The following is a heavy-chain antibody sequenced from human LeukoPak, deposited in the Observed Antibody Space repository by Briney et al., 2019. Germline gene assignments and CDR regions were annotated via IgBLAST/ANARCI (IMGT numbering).Heavy chain of an antibody. V-gene: IGHV1-8*01. Sequence: ASVKVSCKASGYTFTSYDINWVRQATGQGLEWMGWMNPNSGNTGYAQKFQGRVTMTRNTSISTAYMELSSLRSEDTAVYYCARERGPDRIFDYWGQGTLVTVSS. CDR3: ARERGPDRIFDY. CDR1: GYTFTSYD. CDR2: MNPNSGNT. J-gene: IGHJ4*02.